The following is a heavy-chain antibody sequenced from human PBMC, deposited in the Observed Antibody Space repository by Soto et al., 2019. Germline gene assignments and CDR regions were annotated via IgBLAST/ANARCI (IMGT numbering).Heavy chain of an antibody. CDR2: IFSNDEK. Sequence: QVTLKESGPVLVKPTETLMLTCTVSGFSLSNARMGVSWIHQPPGKALEWLAHIFSNDEKSYSTSLKSRLNISKDTSKSQVVLTMTNMDRVDTATYYCARTRRPIVVVPAAIWYYYGMDVWGQGTTVTVSS. J-gene: IGHJ6*02. CDR1: GFSLSNARMG. V-gene: IGHV2-26*01. CDR3: ARTRRPIVVVPAAIWYYYGMDV. D-gene: IGHD2-2*02.